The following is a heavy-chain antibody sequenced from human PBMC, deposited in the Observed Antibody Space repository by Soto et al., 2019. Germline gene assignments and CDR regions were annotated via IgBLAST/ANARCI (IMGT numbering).Heavy chain of an antibody. CDR3: ARRDIVVVPAASYGMDV. CDR1: GYSFTSYW. CDR2: IDPSDSYT. J-gene: IGHJ6*02. Sequence: PGESLKISCKGPGYSFTSYWISWVRQMPGKGLEWMGRIDPSDSYTNYSPSFQGHVTISADKSISTAYLQWSSLKASDTAMYYCARRDIVVVPAASYGMDVWGQGTTVTVSS. V-gene: IGHV5-10-1*01. D-gene: IGHD2-2*01.